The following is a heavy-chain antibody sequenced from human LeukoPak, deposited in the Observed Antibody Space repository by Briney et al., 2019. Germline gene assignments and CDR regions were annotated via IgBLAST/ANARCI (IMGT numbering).Heavy chain of an antibody. CDR2: VSGSGGST. V-gene: IGHV3-23*01. Sequence: GGSLRLSCSASGFTFSSYAMSWVRQAPGKGLEWVSGVSGSGGSTYYADSVKGRFTISRDNSKNTLYLQMNSLRAEDTAVYYCAKDLDIVATITGNWGQGTLVTVSS. J-gene: IGHJ4*02. CDR1: GFTFSSYA. D-gene: IGHD5-12*01. CDR3: AKDLDIVATITGN.